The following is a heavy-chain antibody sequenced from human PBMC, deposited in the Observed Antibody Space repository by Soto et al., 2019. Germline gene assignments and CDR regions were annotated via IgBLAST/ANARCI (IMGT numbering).Heavy chain of an antibody. CDR3: TTGGRGRMNDY. V-gene: IGHV3-15*07. CDR1: GFTFSNAW. CDR2: IKSKPDGGTT. J-gene: IGHJ4*02. Sequence: EVPLVESGGGIVKPGGSLRLSCAGSGFTFSNAWMNWVRQAPGKGLEWVGRIKSKPDGGTTDYPAPVKGRFTISRDDSKDTAHLQINSLMTEDTAVYYCTTGGRGRMNDYWGQGTLVTVSS. D-gene: IGHD1-26*01.